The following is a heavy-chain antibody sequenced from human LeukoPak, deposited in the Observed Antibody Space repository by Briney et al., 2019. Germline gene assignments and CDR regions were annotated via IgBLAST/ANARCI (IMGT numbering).Heavy chain of an antibody. D-gene: IGHD3-3*01. V-gene: IGHV4-61*02. CDR2: IYTSGST. Sequence: SETLSLTCTVSGGSISSGSYYWIWIRQPAGKGLEWIGCIYTSGSTNYNPSLKSRVTISVDTSKNQFSLKLSSVTAADTAVYYSARGGDWDFWSGFDYWGQGTLVTVSS. CDR3: ARGGDWDFWSGFDY. CDR1: GGSISSGSYY. J-gene: IGHJ4*02.